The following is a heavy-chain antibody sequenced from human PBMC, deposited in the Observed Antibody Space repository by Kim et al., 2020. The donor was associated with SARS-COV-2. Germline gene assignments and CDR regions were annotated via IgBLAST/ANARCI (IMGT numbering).Heavy chain of an antibody. CDR1: GFTFSSYA. CDR2: ISYDGSNK. D-gene: IGHD2-15*01. CDR3: AREGADIVVVVAATMNDAFDI. Sequence: GGSLRLSCAASGFTFSSYAMHWVRQAPGKGLEWVAVISYDGSNKYYADSVKGRFTISRDNSKNTLYLQMNSLRAEDTAVYYCAREGADIVVVVAATMNDAFDIWGQGTMVTVSS. V-gene: IGHV3-30*04. J-gene: IGHJ3*02.